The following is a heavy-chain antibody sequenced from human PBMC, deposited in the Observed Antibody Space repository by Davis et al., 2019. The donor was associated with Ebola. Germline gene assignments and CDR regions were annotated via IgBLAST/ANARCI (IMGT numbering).Heavy chain of an antibody. D-gene: IGHD3-3*01. CDR2: IYYSGST. CDR3: ARGLEGNYEFWSSYYHDAFDI. V-gene: IGHV4-59*01. Sequence: SESLSLTCAVSGGSIGRYYWRWIRRQPWKGLGWIGYIYYSGSTNYNPSLKSRVTISVDTSKNQFSLKLSSVTAADTAVYYCARGLEGNYEFWSSYYHDAFDIWGKGTMVTVFS. CDR1: GGSIGRYY. J-gene: IGHJ3*02.